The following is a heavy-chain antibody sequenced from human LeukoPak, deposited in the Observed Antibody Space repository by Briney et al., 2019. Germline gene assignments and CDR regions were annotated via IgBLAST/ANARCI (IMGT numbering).Heavy chain of an antibody. CDR1: GFTFSTYG. CDR2: LGGSGASV. D-gene: IGHD3-10*01. J-gene: IGHJ4*02. Sequence: GGSLRLSCAAPGFTFSTYGMSWVHQAPGEGLEWVSTLGGSGASVYYGDSVKGRFTVSRDNSKNTLYLQTNSLRVEDTAVYYCAKSGPYYYDYWGQGTLVTVSS. V-gene: IGHV3-23*01. CDR3: AKSGPYYYDY.